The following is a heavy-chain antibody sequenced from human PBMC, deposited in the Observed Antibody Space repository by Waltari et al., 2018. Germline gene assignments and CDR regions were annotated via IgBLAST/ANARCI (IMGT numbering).Heavy chain of an antibody. CDR3: ARPGRVGGGSLMGLDY. V-gene: IGHV4-39*01. J-gene: IGHJ4*02. D-gene: IGHD2-15*01. CDR2: FSYNGNT. CDR1: GGSISSTSYY. Sequence: QLQLQESGPGLVKPSETLSLTCSVPGGSISSTSYYWGWIRHPPGKGLEGIGSFSYNGNTYYNPSLKSRVTISVDTSKNQFSLQLTSVTAADTAMYYCARPGRVGGGSLMGLDYWGQGTLVTVSS.